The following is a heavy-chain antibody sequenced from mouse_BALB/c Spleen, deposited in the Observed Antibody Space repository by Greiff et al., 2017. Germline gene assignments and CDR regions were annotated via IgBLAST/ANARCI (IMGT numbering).Heavy chain of an antibody. J-gene: IGHJ2*01. V-gene: IGHV5-12-2*01. Sequence: EVKVVESGGGLVQPGGSLKLSCAASGFTFSSYTMSWVRQTPEKRLEWVAYISNGGGSTYYPDTVKGRFTISRDNAKNTLYLQMSSLKSEDTAMYYCARHGSSFFDYWGQGTTLTVSS. CDR3: ARHGSSFFDY. CDR1: GFTFSSYT. CDR2: ISNGGGST. D-gene: IGHD1-1*01.